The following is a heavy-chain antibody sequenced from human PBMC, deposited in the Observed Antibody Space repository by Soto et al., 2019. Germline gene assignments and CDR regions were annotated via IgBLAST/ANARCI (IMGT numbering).Heavy chain of an antibody. CDR2: ISSSSSTI. V-gene: IGHV3-48*01. J-gene: IGHJ4*02. CDR3: ARADIVVVPAAIDADY. CDR1: GFTFSSYS. D-gene: IGHD2-2*01. Sequence: GGSLRLSCAASGFTFSSYSMNWVRQAPGKGLEWVSYISSSSSTIYYADSVKGRFTISRDNAKNSLYLQMNSLRAEDTAVYYCARADIVVVPAAIDADYWGQGTLVTVSS.